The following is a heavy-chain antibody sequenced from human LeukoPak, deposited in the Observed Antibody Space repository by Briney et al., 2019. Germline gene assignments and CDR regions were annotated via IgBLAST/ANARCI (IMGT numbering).Heavy chain of an antibody. CDR1: GFTFSTYT. D-gene: IGHD3-10*01. J-gene: IGHJ4*02. CDR3: ARGGFSGSGSYYNVDY. CDR2: ISSRSTYI. V-gene: IGHV3-21*06. Sequence: PRGSLRLSCAASGFTFSTYTMNWVRQAPGKGLEWVSSISSRSTYIYDADSVKGRFTISRDNAKNSLYLQMNSLRAEDTAVYYCARGGFSGSGSYYNVDYWGQGTLVTVSS.